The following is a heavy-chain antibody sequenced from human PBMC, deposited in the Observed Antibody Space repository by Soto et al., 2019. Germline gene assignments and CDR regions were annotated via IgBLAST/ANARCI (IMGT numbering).Heavy chain of an antibody. CDR1: GYTFTSYG. Sequence: ASVKVSCKASGYTFTSYGISWVRQAPGQGLEWMGWISAYNGNTNYAQKLQGRVIMTTDTSTSTAYMELRSLRSDDTAVYYCARDSGGSCCPVFDYWGQGTLVTVPQ. D-gene: IGHD2-15*01. V-gene: IGHV1-18*01. CDR2: ISAYNGNT. CDR3: ARDSGGSCCPVFDY. J-gene: IGHJ4*02.